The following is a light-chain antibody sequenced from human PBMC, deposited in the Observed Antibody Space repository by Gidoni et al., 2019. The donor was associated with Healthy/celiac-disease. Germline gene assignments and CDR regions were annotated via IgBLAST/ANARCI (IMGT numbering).Light chain of an antibody. V-gene: IGKV4-1*01. J-gene: IGKJ2*01. CDR1: QSVLYSSNNKNY. Sequence: DIVMTQSPDSLAVSRGERATINCKSSQSVLYSSNNKNYLAVYQQKPGQPPKLLIYWASTRESGVPDRFSGSGSGTDFTLTISSLQAEDVAVYYCQQYYSTPYTFGQGTKLEIK. CDR3: QQYYSTPYT. CDR2: WAS.